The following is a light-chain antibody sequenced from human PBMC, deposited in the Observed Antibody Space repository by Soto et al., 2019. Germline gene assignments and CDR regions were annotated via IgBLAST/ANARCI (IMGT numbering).Light chain of an antibody. Sequence: EIVLAQSPGTLSLSPGERATLSCRASQSISSNYLAWYQQKPGQAPRLLFYGASFRATGIPDRFSGSGSGTDFTLTISRREPEDFAVYYCQQYGSSPLTFGGGTKVEIK. CDR1: QSISSNY. CDR2: GAS. V-gene: IGKV3-20*01. J-gene: IGKJ4*01. CDR3: QQYGSSPLT.